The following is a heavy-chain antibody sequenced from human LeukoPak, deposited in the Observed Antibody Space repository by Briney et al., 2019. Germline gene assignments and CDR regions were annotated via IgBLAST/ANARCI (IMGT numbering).Heavy chain of an antibody. Sequence: SETLSLTCTVSGGSISSYYWSWIRQPAGKGLEWIGRIYTSGSTNYNPSLKSRVTMSVGTSKNQFSLKLSSVTAADTAVYYCAKISQLPWEGNAFDIWGQGTMVTVSS. V-gene: IGHV4-4*07. J-gene: IGHJ3*02. D-gene: IGHD2-2*01. CDR2: IYTSGST. CDR1: GGSISSYY. CDR3: AKISQLPWEGNAFDI.